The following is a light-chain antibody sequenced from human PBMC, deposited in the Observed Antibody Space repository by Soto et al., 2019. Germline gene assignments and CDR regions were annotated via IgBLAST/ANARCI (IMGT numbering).Light chain of an antibody. CDR1: QTISSW. CDR3: QHYNSYSEA. V-gene: IGKV1-5*03. CDR2: NAS. J-gene: IGKJ1*01. Sequence: DIQMTESPSTLSGAVGEGVTITCRASQTISSWLAWYQQKPVKAPKLLIYNASTLKSGVPSRFSGSGSGTEFTLTISSLQPDDFATYYCQHYNSYSEAFGQGTKVDIK.